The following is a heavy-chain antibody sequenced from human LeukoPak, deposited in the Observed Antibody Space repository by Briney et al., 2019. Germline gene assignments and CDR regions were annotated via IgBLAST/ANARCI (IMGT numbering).Heavy chain of an antibody. V-gene: IGHV3-23*01. J-gene: IGHJ4*02. D-gene: IGHD6-19*01. CDR3: AKRKASGIAVAGFFDY. Sequence: PGGSLRLSCAASGFTFSSYAMSWVREAPGKGLEWVSAISGSGGSTYYADSVKGRFTISRDNSKNTLYLQMNSLRAEDTAVYYCAKRKASGIAVAGFFDYWGQGTLVTVSS. CDR1: GFTFSSYA. CDR2: ISGSGGST.